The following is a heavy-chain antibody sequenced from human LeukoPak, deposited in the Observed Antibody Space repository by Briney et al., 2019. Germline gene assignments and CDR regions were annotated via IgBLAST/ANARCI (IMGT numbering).Heavy chain of an antibody. CDR2: ISAYNGNT. V-gene: IGHV1-18*01. CDR3: ARGDILTGSFRRRSYYFDY. J-gene: IGHJ4*02. CDR1: GYTFTTYG. Sequence: GASVKVSCKASGYTFTTYGISWVRQAPGQGLEWMGGISAYNGNTNYAQKLQGGVTMTTDTSTSTAYMDLRSLRSDDTAVYYCARGDILTGSFRRRSYYFDYWGQGTLVTISS. D-gene: IGHD3-9*01.